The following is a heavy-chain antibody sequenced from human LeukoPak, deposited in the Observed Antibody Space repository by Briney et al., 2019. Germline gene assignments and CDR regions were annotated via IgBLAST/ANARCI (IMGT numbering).Heavy chain of an antibody. CDR2: IYYSGST. CDR3: ARDRLGGRYWFDP. CDR1: GGSIRSHY. V-gene: IGHV4-59*11. Sequence: SETLSLTCIVSGGSIRSHYWSWIRQPPGEGLEWIGYIYYSGSTNYNPSLKSRVTISLDTSKNQFSLKLSSVTAADTAVYYCARDRLGGRYWFDPWGQGTLVTVSS. D-gene: IGHD3-16*01. J-gene: IGHJ5*02.